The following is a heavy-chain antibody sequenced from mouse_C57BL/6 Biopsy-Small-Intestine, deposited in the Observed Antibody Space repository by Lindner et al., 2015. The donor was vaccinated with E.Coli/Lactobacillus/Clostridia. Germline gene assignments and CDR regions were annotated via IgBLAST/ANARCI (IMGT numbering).Heavy chain of an antibody. D-gene: IGHD2-14*01. CDR1: GYAFSSSW. J-gene: IGHJ2*01. Sequence: VQLQESGPELVKPGASVKISCKASGYAFSSSWMNWVKQRPGKGLEWIGRIYPGDGDITYNGKFKGKATLTADKSSSTAYIQLSSLTSEDSAVYFCARGTRLDYWGQGTTLTVSA. V-gene: IGHV1-82*01. CDR3: ARGTRLDY. CDR2: IYPGDGDI.